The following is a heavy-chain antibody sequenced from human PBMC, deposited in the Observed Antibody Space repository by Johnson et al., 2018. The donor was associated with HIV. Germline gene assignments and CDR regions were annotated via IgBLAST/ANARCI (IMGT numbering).Heavy chain of an antibody. V-gene: IGHV3-30*04. CDR2: ISYDGSNK. Sequence: QVQLVESGGGLVQPGRSLRLSCAASGFTFSSYAMHWVRQAPGKGLEWVAVISYDGSNKYYADSVKGRFTISRDNSKNTLYLQMNSLRAEDTALYYCAKGYYGSGIAFDIWGQGTMVTVSS. D-gene: IGHD3-10*01. CDR1: GFTFSSYA. CDR3: AKGYYGSGIAFDI. J-gene: IGHJ3*02.